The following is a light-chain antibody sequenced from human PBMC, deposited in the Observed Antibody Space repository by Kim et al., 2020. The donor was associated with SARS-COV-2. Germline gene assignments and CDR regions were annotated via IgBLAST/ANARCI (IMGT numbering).Light chain of an antibody. CDR2: RDS. CDR3: QVWDSSTSYV. Sequence: VALGKTARITGGGNNIGSKNVHWYQQKPGQAPVLVIYRDSNRPSGIPERFSGSNSGNTATLTISRAQAGDEADYYCQVWDSSTSYVFGTGTKVTVL. CDR1: NIGSKN. V-gene: IGLV3-9*01. J-gene: IGLJ1*01.